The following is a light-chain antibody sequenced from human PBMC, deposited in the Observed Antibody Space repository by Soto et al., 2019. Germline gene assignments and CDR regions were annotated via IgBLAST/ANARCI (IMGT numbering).Light chain of an antibody. V-gene: IGKV3-20*01. CDR1: QTVRNNY. Sequence: EFVLTQSPGTLSLSPGDRATLSCRASQTVRNNYLAWYQQKPGQAPRLLIYDESSRATGIPDRFSGGGSGTDFTLTISSLEPEDFAVYYCQQFSSYPLTCGGGTKVDIK. CDR3: QQFSSYPLT. J-gene: IGKJ4*01. CDR2: DES.